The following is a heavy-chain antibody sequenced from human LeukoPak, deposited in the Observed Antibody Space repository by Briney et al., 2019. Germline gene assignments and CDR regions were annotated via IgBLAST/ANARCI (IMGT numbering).Heavy chain of an antibody. CDR1: GFTFSSYW. CDR2: IKQDGSEK. J-gene: IGHJ4*02. D-gene: IGHD5-18*01. Sequence: QPGGSLRLSCAASGFTFSSYWMSWVRQAPGRGLEWVANIKQDGSEKYYVDPVKGRFTISRDNAKNSLYLQMNSLRAEDTAVYYCARDVLRGYSCGLDSWGQGTLVTVSS. V-gene: IGHV3-7*01. CDR3: ARDVLRGYSCGLDS.